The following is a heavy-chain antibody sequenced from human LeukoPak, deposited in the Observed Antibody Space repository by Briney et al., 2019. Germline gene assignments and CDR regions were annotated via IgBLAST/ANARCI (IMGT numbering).Heavy chain of an antibody. CDR3: ARDSGSFFVDF. V-gene: IGHV3-7*01. Sequence: QPGGSLRLSCAASGFNFRSYWMTWVRQAPGKGLEWVANIKPDGSQKFCVDSVKDRFTISRDNAKNSLYLQINSLRAEDTAVYYCARDSGSFFVDFWGQGTLVTVSS. D-gene: IGHD1-26*01. CDR2: IKPDGSQK. CDR1: GFNFRSYW. J-gene: IGHJ4*02.